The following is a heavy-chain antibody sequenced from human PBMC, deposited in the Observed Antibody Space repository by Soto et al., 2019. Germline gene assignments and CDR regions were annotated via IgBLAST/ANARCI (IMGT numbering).Heavy chain of an antibody. V-gene: IGHV4-30-4*01. D-gene: IGHD5-12*01. Sequence: SETLSLTCTVSGASISSGDYYWTWIRQPPGKGLEWTGYIYYSGTTYYNPSLKSRVSISLDASKNRFSLKLTSVTAADTGVYYCALRFGTAWGQGTTVTVSS. CDR3: ALRFGTA. J-gene: IGHJ6*02. CDR2: IYYSGTT. CDR1: GASISSGDYY.